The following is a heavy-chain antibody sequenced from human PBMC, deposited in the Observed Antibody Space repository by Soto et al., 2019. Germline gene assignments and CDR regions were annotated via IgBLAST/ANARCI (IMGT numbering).Heavy chain of an antibody. Sequence: SETLSLTCAVSGGSISSSNWWSWVRQPPGKGLEWIGEIYHSGSTNYNPSLKSRVTISVDKSKNQFSLKLSSVTAADTAVYYCARLRGPPDYNWFDPWGQGTLVTAPQ. CDR2: IYHSGST. D-gene: IGHD3-10*01. CDR3: ARLRGPPDYNWFDP. J-gene: IGHJ5*02. V-gene: IGHV4-4*02. CDR1: GGSISSSNW.